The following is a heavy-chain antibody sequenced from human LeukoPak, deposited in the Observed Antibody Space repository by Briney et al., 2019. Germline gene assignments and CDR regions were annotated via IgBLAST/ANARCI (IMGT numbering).Heavy chain of an antibody. CDR1: GFTFSSYA. CDR2: ISGSGDST. Sequence: PGGSLRLSCAASGFTFSSYAMSWVRQAPGKGLEWVSAISGSGDSTYYADSVKGRFTISRDNSKNTLYLQMNSLRAEDTAVYYCAKDSRVTMVRGVPFDYWGQGTLVTVSS. D-gene: IGHD3-10*01. CDR3: AKDSRVTMVRGVPFDY. V-gene: IGHV3-23*01. J-gene: IGHJ4*02.